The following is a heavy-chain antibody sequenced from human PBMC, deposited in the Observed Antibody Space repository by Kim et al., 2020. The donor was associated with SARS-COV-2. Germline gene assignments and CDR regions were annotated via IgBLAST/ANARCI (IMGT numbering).Heavy chain of an antibody. V-gene: IGHV1-18*01. D-gene: IGHD6-13*01. J-gene: IGHJ6*02. Sequence: ASVKVSCKASGYTFTSYGISWVRQAPGQGLEWMGWISAYNGNTNYAQKLQGRVTMTTDTSTSTAYMELRSLRSDDTAVYYCATLIWGGYSSSWYAGTRRGGMDVWGQGTTVTVSS. CDR1: GYTFTSYG. CDR2: ISAYNGNT. CDR3: ATLIWGGYSSSWYAGTRRGGMDV.